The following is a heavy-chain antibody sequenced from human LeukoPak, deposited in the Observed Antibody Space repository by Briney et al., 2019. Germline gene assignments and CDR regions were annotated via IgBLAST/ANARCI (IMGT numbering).Heavy chain of an antibody. D-gene: IGHD1-26*01. J-gene: IGHJ5*02. Sequence: ASVKVSCKASGYTFTSYYMHWVRQAPGQGLEWMGIINPSGGSTSYAQKFQGRVTMTRDTSTSTVYMELSSLRSEDTAVYYCAREAEESGTLATGEVYNWFDPWGQGTLVTASS. CDR1: GYTFTSYY. V-gene: IGHV1-46*01. CDR2: INPSGGST. CDR3: AREAEESGTLATGEVYNWFDP.